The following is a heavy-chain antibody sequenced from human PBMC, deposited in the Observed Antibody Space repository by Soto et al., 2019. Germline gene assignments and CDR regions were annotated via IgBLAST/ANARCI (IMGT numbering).Heavy chain of an antibody. CDR2: IYSGGST. V-gene: IGHV3-66*01. Sequence: HPGGSLRLSCAASGFTVSSNYMSWVRQAPGKGLEWVSLIYSGGSTYYADSVKGRFTISRDNSKNTLYLQMNSLRAEDTAVYYCARDGSNYDFWSGYYHYYYYYGMDVWGQGTTVTVSS. D-gene: IGHD3-3*01. CDR1: GFTVSSNY. CDR3: ARDGSNYDFWSGYYHYYYYYGMDV. J-gene: IGHJ6*02.